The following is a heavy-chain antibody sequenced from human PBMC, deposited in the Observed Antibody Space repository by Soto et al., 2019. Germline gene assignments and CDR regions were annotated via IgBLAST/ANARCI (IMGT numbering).Heavy chain of an antibody. CDR3: AKVDVSTAGSFDY. J-gene: IGHJ4*02. Sequence: HPVGSLRLSCVASGFTFSRHGLSWFRQAPGKGLEWVSTINPSGDSTFYADSVKGRFTISRDNSKNTVYLQMNSLSVGDTAVYHCAKVDVSTAGSFDYWGQGALVTVSS. D-gene: IGHD6-13*01. CDR2: INPSGDST. CDR1: GFTFSRHG. V-gene: IGHV3-23*01.